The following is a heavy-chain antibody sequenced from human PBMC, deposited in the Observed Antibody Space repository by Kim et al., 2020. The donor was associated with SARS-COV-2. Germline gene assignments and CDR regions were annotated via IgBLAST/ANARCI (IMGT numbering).Heavy chain of an antibody. CDR2: IVVGSGNT. CDR1: GFTFTSSA. V-gene: IGHV1-58*01. Sequence: SVKVSCKASGFTFTSSAVQWVRQARGQRLEWIGWIVVGSGNTNYAQKFQERVTITRDMSTSTAYMELSSLRSEDTAVYYCAATPPRLWFGEFPDYWGQGTLVTVSS. CDR3: AATPPRLWFGEFPDY. D-gene: IGHD3-10*01. J-gene: IGHJ4*02.